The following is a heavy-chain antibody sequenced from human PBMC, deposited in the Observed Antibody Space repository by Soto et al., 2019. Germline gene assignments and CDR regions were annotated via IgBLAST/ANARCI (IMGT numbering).Heavy chain of an antibody. CDR3: AREAGGVLMVYATSYFDY. CDR2: ISYDGSNK. CDR1: GFTFSSYA. D-gene: IGHD2-8*01. V-gene: IGHV3-30-3*01. J-gene: IGHJ4*02. Sequence: PGGSLRLSCAASGFTFSSYAMHWVRQAPGKGLEWVAVISYDGSNKYYADSVKGRFTISRDNPKNTLYLQMNSLRAEDTAVYYFAREAGGVLMVYATSYFDYWGQGTLVTVSP.